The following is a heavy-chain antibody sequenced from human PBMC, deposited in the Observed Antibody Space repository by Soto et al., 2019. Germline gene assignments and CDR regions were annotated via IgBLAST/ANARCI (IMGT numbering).Heavy chain of an antibody. CDR3: SKDQASGQGSFDS. V-gene: IGHV3-30*18. CDR2: ISYDGSNQ. J-gene: IGHJ4*02. CDR1: GFTFNIYG. Sequence: GGSLRLSCAASGFTFNIYGIHWVRQAPDKGLEWVALISYDGSNQYYADSVKGRFTISRDNSKNTLFLQMNSLRADDTAVYYCSKDQASGQGSFDSWGQGTLVTVSS.